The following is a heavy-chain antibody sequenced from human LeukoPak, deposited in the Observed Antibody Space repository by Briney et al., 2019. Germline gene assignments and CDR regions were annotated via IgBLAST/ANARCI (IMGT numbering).Heavy chain of an antibody. CDR2: ISAYNGNT. CDR1: GYTFTSYG. D-gene: IGHD4-17*01. CDR3: ARDQTVDYGDYLGSY. V-gene: IGHV1-18*01. Sequence: GASVKVSCKASGYTFTSYGISWVRQAPGQGLEWMGWISAYNGNTNYAQKLQGRVTMTTDTSTSTAYMELRSLRSDDTAVYYCARDQTVDYGDYLGSYWGQGTLVTVSS. J-gene: IGHJ4*02.